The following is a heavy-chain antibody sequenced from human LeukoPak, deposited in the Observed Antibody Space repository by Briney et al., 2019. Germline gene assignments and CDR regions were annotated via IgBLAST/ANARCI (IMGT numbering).Heavy chain of an antibody. J-gene: IGHJ4*02. CDR3: ARDPIAAAGITFDY. CDR1: GFTFSSYW. D-gene: IGHD6-13*01. CDR2: IKQDGSEK. Sequence: GGSLRLCCAASGFTFSSYWMSWVRQAAGKGLEWVANIKQDGSEKYYVDSVKGRFTISRDNAKNSLYLQMNSLRAEDTAVYYCARDPIAAAGITFDYWGQGTLVTVSS. V-gene: IGHV3-7*03.